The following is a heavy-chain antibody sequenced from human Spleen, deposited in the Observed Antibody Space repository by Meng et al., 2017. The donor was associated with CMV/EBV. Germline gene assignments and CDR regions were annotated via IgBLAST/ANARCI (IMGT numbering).Heavy chain of an antibody. CDR1: GFSFSSYE. D-gene: IGHD3-3*01. CDR2: ISGSGGSI. V-gene: IGHV3-23*01. J-gene: IGHJ6*02. Sequence: GGSLRLSCAASGFSFSSYEMNWVRQAPGKGLEWVSGISGSGGSIYYADSVKGRFTISRDNSKNTLYLQMNSLRAEDTAVYYCAKDGSDYDFWSGLADNYGMDVWGQGTTVTVSS. CDR3: AKDGSDYDFWSGLADNYGMDV.